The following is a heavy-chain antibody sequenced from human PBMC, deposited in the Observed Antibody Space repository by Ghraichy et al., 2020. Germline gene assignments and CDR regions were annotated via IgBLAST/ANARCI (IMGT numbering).Heavy chain of an antibody. CDR3: ARQRQDILPWIAKGFWFDP. V-gene: IGHV4-30-2*01. J-gene: IGHJ5*02. CDR2: IYHSGST. CDR1: GGSISSGGYS. D-gene: IGHD3-9*01. Sequence: SETLSLTCAVSGGSISSGGYSWSWIRQPPGKGLEWIGYIYHSGSTYYNPSLKSRVTISVDRSKNQFSLKLSSVTAADTAVYYCARQRQDILPWIAKGFWFDPWGQGTLVNVSS.